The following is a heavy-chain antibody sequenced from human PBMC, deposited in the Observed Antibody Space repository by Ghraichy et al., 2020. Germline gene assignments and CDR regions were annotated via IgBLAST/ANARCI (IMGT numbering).Heavy chain of an antibody. CDR1: GGSISSYY. V-gene: IGHV4-4*07. J-gene: IGHJ3*02. D-gene: IGHD4-17*01. CDR3: AREERGGDYESADDAFDI. CDR2: IYTSGST. Sequence: PETLSLTCTVSGGSISSYYWSWIRQPAGKGLEWIGRIYTSGSTNYNPSLKSRVTMSVDTSKNQFSLKLSSVTAADTAVYYCAREERGGDYESADDAFDIWGQGTMVTVSS.